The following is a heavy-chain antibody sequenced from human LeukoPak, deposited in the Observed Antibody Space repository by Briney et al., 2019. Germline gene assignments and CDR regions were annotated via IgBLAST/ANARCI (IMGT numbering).Heavy chain of an antibody. Sequence: SVTVSCKASGGSISSYAISWVRQAPGEGLEWMGWIIPIFGTANYAQKVQGRITITTDESTSTAYMELSSLRSEDTAVYYCARTLSYDSSVGYYFDYWGEGTLVTVSS. CDR3: ARTLSYDSSVGYYFDY. J-gene: IGHJ4*02. D-gene: IGHD3-22*01. CDR1: GGSISSYA. CDR2: IIPIFGTA. V-gene: IGHV1-69*05.